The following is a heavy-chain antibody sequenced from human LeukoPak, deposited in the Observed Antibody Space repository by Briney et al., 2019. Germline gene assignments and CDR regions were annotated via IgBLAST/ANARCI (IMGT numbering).Heavy chain of an antibody. J-gene: IGHJ4*02. CDR2: IYHSGSA. CDR1: GYSINSGFF. CDR3: AREGLGGLYFDY. V-gene: IGHV4-38-2*02. D-gene: IGHD3-16*01. Sequence: SETLSLTCSVSGYSINSGFFWGWIRQPPGKGLEWIGLIYHSGSAYYDPSLKSRVIISLDTSKNQFSLKLNSVTAADTAVYYCAREGLGGLYFDYWGQGTLVTVSS.